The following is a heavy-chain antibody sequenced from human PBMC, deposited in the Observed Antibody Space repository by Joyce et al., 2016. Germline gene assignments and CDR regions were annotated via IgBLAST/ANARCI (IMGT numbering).Heavy chain of an antibody. CDR1: GDSFSSSSYY. J-gene: IGHJ4*02. V-gene: IGHV4-39*07. CDR2: ISYTGST. D-gene: IGHD3-16*01. CDR3: ASWRIMVTFGGVMD. Sequence: QLRLQESGPGLVKPSETLSLTCTVSGDSFSSSSYYWGWIRQPPGKGLEGIGSISYTGSTYYNPSLKSRVTISVDTSKNQFSLKLSSVTAADTAVYYCASWRIMVTFGGVMDWGQGTLVTVSS.